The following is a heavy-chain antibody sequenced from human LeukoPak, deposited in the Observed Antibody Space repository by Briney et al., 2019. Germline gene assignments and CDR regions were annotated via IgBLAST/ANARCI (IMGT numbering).Heavy chain of an antibody. V-gene: IGHV4-61*08. D-gene: IGHD5-24*01. J-gene: IGHJ3*01. Sequence: SETLSLTCTVSGGSISSGGYYWSWIRQPPGKGLEWIGYINTVGHTNYNPSLKSRVTISLDTSKNQVSLKLRSVAAADTAVYFCARHADGYNLDDAFDVWGQGARVTVSS. CDR2: INTVGHT. CDR1: GGSISSGGYY. CDR3: ARHADGYNLDDAFDV.